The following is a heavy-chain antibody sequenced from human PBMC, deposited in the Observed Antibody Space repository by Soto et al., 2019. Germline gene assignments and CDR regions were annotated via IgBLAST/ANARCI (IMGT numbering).Heavy chain of an antibody. CDR3: ARVVGVVPNWFDP. CDR1: GGSFSGYY. D-gene: IGHD3-3*01. CDR2: INHSGST. J-gene: IGHJ5*02. V-gene: IGHV4-34*01. Sequence: PSETLSLTCAVYGGSFSGYYWSWIRQPPGKGLEWIGEINHSGSTNYNPSLKSRVTISVDTSKNQFSLKLSSVTAADTAVYYCARVVGVVPNWFDPWGQGTLVTVSS.